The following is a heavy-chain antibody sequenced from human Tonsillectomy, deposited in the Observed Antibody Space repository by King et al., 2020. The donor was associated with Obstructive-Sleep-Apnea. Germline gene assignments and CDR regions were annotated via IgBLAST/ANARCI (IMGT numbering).Heavy chain of an antibody. Sequence: VQLVESGGGLVQPGGSLRISCAASGFTFSNYALAWVRQAPGKGLEWVSGITGSGDRTYYADSVKGRFTISRDSSKNTVYLQMDSLRNDDTAVYYCAKDSGDDYAWESYLNPLDGFDIWGQGTLVTVSS. CDR2: ITGSGDRT. D-gene: IGHD3-16*02. CDR3: AKDSGDDYAWESYLNPLDGFDI. V-gene: IGHV3-23*04. CDR1: GFTFSNYA. J-gene: IGHJ3*02.